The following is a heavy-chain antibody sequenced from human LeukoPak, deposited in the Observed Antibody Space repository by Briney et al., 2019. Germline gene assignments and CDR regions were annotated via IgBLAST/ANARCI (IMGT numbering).Heavy chain of an antibody. CDR1: GFSLSNYA. V-gene: IGHV3-23*01. CDR2: ISLSGSNT. Sequence: GGSLRLSCTASGFSLSNYAMSWVRQAPGKGLEWVSGISLSGSNTYDTDSVKGRFTISRDRSKNTVYLQMNSLRTDDTAVYYCARRDCTSITCLNAFDFWGQGTLVTVSS. CDR3: ARRDCTSITCLNAFDF. J-gene: IGHJ4*02. D-gene: IGHD2-2*01.